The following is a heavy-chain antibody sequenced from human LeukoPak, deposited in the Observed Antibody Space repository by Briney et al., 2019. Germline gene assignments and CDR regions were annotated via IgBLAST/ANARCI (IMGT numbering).Heavy chain of an antibody. CDR3: AKVEYYDSSGYLDY. J-gene: IGHJ4*02. CDR2: IWYDGSNK. Sequence: GGPLRLSCAASGFTFSSYGMHWVRQAPGKGLEWVAVIWYDGSNKYYADSVKGRFTISRDNSKNTLYLQMSSLRVEDMAVYHCAKVEYYDSSGYLDYWGQGTLVTVSS. V-gene: IGHV3-30*02. D-gene: IGHD3-22*01. CDR1: GFTFSSYG.